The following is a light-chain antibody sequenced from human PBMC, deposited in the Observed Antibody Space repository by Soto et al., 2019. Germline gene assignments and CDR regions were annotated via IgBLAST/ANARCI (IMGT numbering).Light chain of an antibody. CDR1: QSLSSN. V-gene: IGKV3-15*01. CDR2: NIL. CDR3: QHYSNWPPRYS. Sequence: IMLTQSPDTLSVSPGDRASLSCRASQSLSSNVAWYQQKPGQAPKLLIYNILTRATGIPARFSGSGSGTEFTLTISSLKSEDFAVYFCQHYSNWPPRYSFGQGTKVDIK. J-gene: IGKJ2*01.